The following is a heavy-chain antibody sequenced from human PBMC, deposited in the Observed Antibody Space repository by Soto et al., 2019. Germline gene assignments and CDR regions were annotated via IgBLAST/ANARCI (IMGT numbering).Heavy chain of an antibody. CDR2: ISAYNGNT. CDR1: GYTFTSYG. D-gene: IGHD2-21*02. Sequence: QVQLVQSGAEVKKPGASVKVSCKASGYTFTSYGISWVRQAPGQGLEWMGWISAYNGNTNYAQKLQGRVTMTTDTAPSTAYMGRRSLRSEDTAVYSCARDTSLAYGGGDCYSGGHYYYDGMDVWGQGTTVTVSS. J-gene: IGHJ6*02. V-gene: IGHV1-18*01. CDR3: ARDTSLAYGGGDCYSGGHYYYDGMDV.